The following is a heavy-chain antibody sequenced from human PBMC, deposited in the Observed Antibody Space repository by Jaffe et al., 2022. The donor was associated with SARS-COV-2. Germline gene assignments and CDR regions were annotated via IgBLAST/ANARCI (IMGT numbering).Heavy chain of an antibody. CDR2: ISYDGDKK. Sequence: QVQLVESGGGVVQPGRSLRLSCAASGFTFSSDGMHWVRQAPGKGLEWVAVISYDGDKKYYADSVKGRFTISRDNSKNTHYLQMNTLRAEDTAVYFCAKGPPYEAVDYWGQGTLVTVSS. CDR3: AKGPPYEAVDY. CDR1: GFTFSSDG. J-gene: IGHJ4*02. V-gene: IGHV3-30*18. D-gene: IGHD3-22*01.